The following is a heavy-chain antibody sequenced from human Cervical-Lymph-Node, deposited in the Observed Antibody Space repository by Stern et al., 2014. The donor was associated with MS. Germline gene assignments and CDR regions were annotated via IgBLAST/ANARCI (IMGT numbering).Heavy chain of an antibody. V-gene: IGHV3-11*06. Sequence: VHLVESGGGLVKPGGSLRLSCAASGFTFSDYYMSWIRQAPGKGLEWVSYISSSSSYRNYADSVKGRFTISRDNDKNSLYLQMNSLRVGDTTVYYCAKVGRDYWFDPWGQGTLVTVSS. D-gene: IGHD3-16*01. J-gene: IGHJ5*02. CDR3: AKVGRDYWFDP. CDR2: ISSSSSYR. CDR1: GFTFSDYY.